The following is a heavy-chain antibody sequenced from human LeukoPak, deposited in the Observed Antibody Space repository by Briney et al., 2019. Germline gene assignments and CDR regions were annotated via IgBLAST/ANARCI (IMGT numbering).Heavy chain of an antibody. CDR2: TRKKTNSYTT. Sequence: GGSLRLSCAASGFTFSDHYMDWVRQAPGKGLEWVGRTRKKTNSYTTEYAASVKGRFTISRDDSKNSLYLQMNSLRAEDTAVYYCARGPLNWFDPWGQGTLVTVSS. V-gene: IGHV3-72*01. CDR3: ARGPLNWFDP. CDR1: GFTFSDHY. J-gene: IGHJ5*02.